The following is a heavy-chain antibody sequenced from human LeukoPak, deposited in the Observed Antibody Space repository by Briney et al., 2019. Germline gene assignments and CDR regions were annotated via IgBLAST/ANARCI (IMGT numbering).Heavy chain of an antibody. CDR2: IGTAGDT. J-gene: IGHJ4*02. Sequence: GGSLRLSCAASGFTFSSYDMHWVRQATGKGLEWVSAIGTAGDTYYPGSVKGRFTISRENAKNSLYLQMNSLRAGDTAVYYCARVSRAAAGWSNLDYWGQGTLVTVSS. CDR1: GFTFSSYD. CDR3: ARVSRAAAGWSNLDY. D-gene: IGHD6-13*01. V-gene: IGHV3-13*01.